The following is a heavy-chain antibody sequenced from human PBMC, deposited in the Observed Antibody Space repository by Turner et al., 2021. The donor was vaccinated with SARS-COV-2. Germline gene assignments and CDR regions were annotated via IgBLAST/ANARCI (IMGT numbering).Heavy chain of an antibody. CDR1: GSIFINYY. D-gene: IGHD3-10*01. Sequence: QVQLVQSGAEVKKPGASVKASCKASGSIFINYYIHWVRQAPGQGREWVGIINPSGGGTRYAQKFRGRVTMTRDTSTSTVSMELSSLRSEDTAVYYCARGELWSFSSYDNWGQGTLVTVSS. J-gene: IGHJ4*02. CDR3: ARGELWSFSSYDN. V-gene: IGHV1-46*03. CDR2: INPSGGGT.